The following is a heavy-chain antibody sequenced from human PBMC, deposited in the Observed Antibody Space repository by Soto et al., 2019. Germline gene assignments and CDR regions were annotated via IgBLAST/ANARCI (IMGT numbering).Heavy chain of an antibody. D-gene: IGHD6-19*01. CDR2: ISGSGGST. J-gene: IGHJ4*02. V-gene: IGHV3-23*01. CDR1: GFTFSSYA. CDR3: ANVRLVAYSSGWSD. Sequence: EVQLLESGGGLVQPGGSLRLSCAASGFTFSSYAMSWVRQAPGKGLEWVSAISGSGGSTYYADSVKGRFTISRDNSKNTLYLQMNSLRAEDTAVYYCANVRLVAYSSGWSDWGQGTLVPVSS.